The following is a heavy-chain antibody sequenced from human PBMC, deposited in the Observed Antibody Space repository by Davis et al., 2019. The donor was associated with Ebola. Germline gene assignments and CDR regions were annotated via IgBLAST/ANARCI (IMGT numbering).Heavy chain of an antibody. Sequence: GESLKISCAASGFTFSSYWMHWVRQAPGKGLVWVSRINSDGSSTSYADSVKGRFTISRDNAKNSLYLQMNSLRAEDTAVYYCARGGDNGDPAVYWGQGTQVTVSS. V-gene: IGHV3-74*01. J-gene: IGHJ4*02. CDR1: GFTFSSYW. D-gene: IGHD4-17*01. CDR2: INSDGSST. CDR3: ARGGDNGDPAVY.